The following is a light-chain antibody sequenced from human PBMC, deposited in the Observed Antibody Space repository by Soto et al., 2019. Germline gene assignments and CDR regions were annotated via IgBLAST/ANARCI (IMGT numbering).Light chain of an antibody. Sequence: DIQRTQSPSSLSASVGDRVTITCRASQSISNYLNWYQQKPGKVPKLLIYAASSLQGGVPSRFSGSGSGTDFTLTISSLQPEDFATYYCQQSFSAPWTFGQGTKVDIK. CDR2: AAS. J-gene: IGKJ1*01. V-gene: IGKV1-39*01. CDR3: QQSFSAPWT. CDR1: QSISNY.